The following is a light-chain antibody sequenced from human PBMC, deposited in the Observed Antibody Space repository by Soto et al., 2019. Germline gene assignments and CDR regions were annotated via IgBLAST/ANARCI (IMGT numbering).Light chain of an antibody. Sequence: IQVTQSPSSLSASVGYRVTITCQASQDISNYLNWYQQKPGKAPNLLIYKASYLASGVPSRFSGGGSGTEFTLTISSLQPDDFATYYCQQYSSYWTFGQGTKVDIK. CDR2: KAS. CDR1: QDISNY. J-gene: IGKJ1*01. V-gene: IGKV1-5*03. CDR3: QQYSSYWT.